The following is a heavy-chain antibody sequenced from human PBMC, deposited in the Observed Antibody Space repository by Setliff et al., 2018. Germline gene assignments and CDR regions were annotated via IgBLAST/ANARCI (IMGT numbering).Heavy chain of an antibody. CDR1: GGTFSNSA. Sequence: GASVKVSCKASGGTFSNSALSWVRQAPGQGLEWVGRIIPVLATLNYAEKFHGRVTITADESTSTAYLELSGLTSEDTAVYYCVRDGLTMIVFDAFDVWGQGTMVTV. J-gene: IGHJ3*01. V-gene: IGHV1-69*11. CDR2: IIPVLATL. D-gene: IGHD3-22*01. CDR3: VRDGLTMIVFDAFDV.